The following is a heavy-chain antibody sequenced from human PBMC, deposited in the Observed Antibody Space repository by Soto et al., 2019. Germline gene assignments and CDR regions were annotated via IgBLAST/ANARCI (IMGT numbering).Heavy chain of an antibody. J-gene: IGHJ4*02. CDR1: GFSLTTSGVG. Sequence: QITLNESGPTVVKPAETLTLTCTFSGFSLTTSGVGVGWIRQSPGKAPEWLALVYWDDDKRYSASLKSRLTINKENSKQQVVLTMASVDPADTATYYCAHRILRTVFGLVTTTAIYFDFWGQGTPVVVSS. CDR3: AHRILRTVFGLVTTTAIYFDF. CDR2: VYWDDDK. D-gene: IGHD3-3*01. V-gene: IGHV2-5*02.